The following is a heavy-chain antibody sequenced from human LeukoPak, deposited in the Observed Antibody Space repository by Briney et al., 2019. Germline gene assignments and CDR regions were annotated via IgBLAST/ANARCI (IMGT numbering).Heavy chain of an antibody. CDR2: IIPIFGTA. Sequence: GASVKVSCKASGGTFSSYAISWVRQAPGQGLEWMGGIIPIFGTANYAQKFQGRVTITADESTSTAYMELSSLRSEDTAVYYCATVDSSTSQLVYYMDVWGKGTTVTISS. CDR1: GGTFSSYA. D-gene: IGHD2-2*01. J-gene: IGHJ6*03. CDR3: ATVDSSTSQLVYYMDV. V-gene: IGHV1-69*13.